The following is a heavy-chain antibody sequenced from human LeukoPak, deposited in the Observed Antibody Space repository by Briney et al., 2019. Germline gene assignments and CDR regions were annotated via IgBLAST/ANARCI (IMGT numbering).Heavy chain of an antibody. Sequence: GGSLRLSCAASGFTFSSYWMNWVRQAPGKGLVWVSRIASDGSSTTYADSVKGRFSISRDNAKNTLYLQMNSLRVEDTAVYYCARGRPHGNDSWGQGTLVTVSS. V-gene: IGHV3-74*01. D-gene: IGHD4-23*01. CDR3: ARGRPHGNDS. J-gene: IGHJ4*02. CDR1: GFTFSSYW. CDR2: IASDGSST.